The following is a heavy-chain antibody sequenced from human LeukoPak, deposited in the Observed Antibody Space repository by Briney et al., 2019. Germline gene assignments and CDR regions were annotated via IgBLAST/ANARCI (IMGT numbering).Heavy chain of an antibody. CDR3: ASREGEFDY. Sequence: GGSLRLSCAASGFTFRSYAMNWVRQAPGKGLEWVSSISSGSGYIYYADSVKGRFTISRDNANTSLYLQMNSLRAGDTAVYYCASREGEFDYWGQGTLVTVSS. CDR2: ISSGSGYI. V-gene: IGHV3-21*01. J-gene: IGHJ4*02. CDR1: GFTFRSYA.